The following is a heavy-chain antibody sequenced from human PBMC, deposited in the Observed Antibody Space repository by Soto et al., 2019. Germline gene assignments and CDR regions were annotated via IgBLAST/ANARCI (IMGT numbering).Heavy chain of an antibody. CDR1: GFTFSSNW. D-gene: IGHD6-19*01. Sequence: EVQLVESGGGLVQPGGSLRLSCAASGFTFSSNWMHWVRQGPGKGLVWVSRIDNDGSSRDYADSVNGRFTISRDNAKNTLYLEMSSLRAEDTAVYYCATGSGWYSPDYWGQGTLFTVSA. CDR3: ATGSGWYSPDY. V-gene: IGHV3-74*01. J-gene: IGHJ4*02. CDR2: IDNDGSSR.